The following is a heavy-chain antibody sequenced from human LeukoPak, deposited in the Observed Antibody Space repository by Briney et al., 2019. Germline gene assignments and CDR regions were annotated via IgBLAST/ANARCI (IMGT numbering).Heavy chain of an antibody. Sequence: PGGSLRLSCAASGFTFSSYEMNWVRQAPGRGLEWVSYISSSGSTIYYADSVKGRFTISRDNAKNSLYLQMNSLRAEDTAVYYCAALRGSSGYYFDYWGQGTLVTVSS. CDR2: ISSSGSTI. J-gene: IGHJ4*02. D-gene: IGHD3-22*01. CDR3: AALRGSSGYYFDY. V-gene: IGHV3-48*03. CDR1: GFTFSSYE.